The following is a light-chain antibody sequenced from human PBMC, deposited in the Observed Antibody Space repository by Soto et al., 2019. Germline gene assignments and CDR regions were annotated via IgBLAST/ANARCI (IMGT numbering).Light chain of an antibody. CDR3: QQGNSFPFT. CDR1: QGISSW. J-gene: IGKJ5*01. CDR2: AAS. Sequence: DIQMTQSPSSVSASVGDTVTITCRASQGISSWLAWYQQKACKAPKLLIYAASTLESGVPSRFSGSGSGTDFTLLISSLQPEDCATYYCQQGNSFPFTFGQGTRLESK. V-gene: IGKV1-12*01.